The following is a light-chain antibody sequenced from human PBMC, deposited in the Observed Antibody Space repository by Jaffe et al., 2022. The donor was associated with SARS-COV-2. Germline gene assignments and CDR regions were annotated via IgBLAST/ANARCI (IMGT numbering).Light chain of an antibody. CDR3: QQYNSFPWT. CDR2: AAS. CDR1: QGISNY. J-gene: IGKJ1*01. V-gene: IGKV1-16*02. Sequence: DIQMTQSPSSLSASVGDRVTITCRASQGISNYVAWFQQKPGKPPKSLIYAASSLLSGVPSKFSGSGSGTEFTLTISNLQPEDFATYHCQQYNSFPWTFGQGTKVEIK.